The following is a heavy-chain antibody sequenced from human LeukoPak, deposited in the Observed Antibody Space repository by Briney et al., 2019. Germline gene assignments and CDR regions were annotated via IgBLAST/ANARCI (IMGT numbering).Heavy chain of an antibody. CDR1: GGSISSGNYY. Sequence: PSETLSLTCTVSGGSISSGNYYWAWIRQPPGKGLEWIGSMYYSGSTYYNPSLKSRVTISVDTSKNQFSLKLSSVTATDTAVYYCASPYFDFRGQGTLVTVSS. CDR3: ASPYFDF. CDR2: MYYSGST. V-gene: IGHV4-39*01. J-gene: IGHJ4*02.